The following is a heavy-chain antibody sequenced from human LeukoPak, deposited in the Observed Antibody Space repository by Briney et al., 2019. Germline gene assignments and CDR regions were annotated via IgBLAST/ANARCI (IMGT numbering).Heavy chain of an antibody. V-gene: IGHV3-48*01. CDR2: ISSSSSTI. D-gene: IGHD3-10*01. CDR1: GFTFSSYS. Sequence: PGGSLRLSCAASGFTFSSYSMNWVRQAPGKGLEWVSHISSSSSTIYYADSVKGRYTISRDNAKNSLYLQMNSLRAEATAVYYCARAGFTFSDYFGSFFDYWGQGTLVTVSS. CDR3: ARAGFTFSDYFGSFFDY. J-gene: IGHJ4*02.